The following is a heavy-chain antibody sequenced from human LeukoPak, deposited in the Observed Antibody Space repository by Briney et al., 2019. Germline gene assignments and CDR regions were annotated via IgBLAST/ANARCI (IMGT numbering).Heavy chain of an antibody. CDR1: GYTFTSYG. CDR2: ISAYNGNT. D-gene: IGHD1-1*01. V-gene: IGHV1-18*01. CDR3: ARGSNWNDKTDAFDI. J-gene: IGHJ3*02. Sequence: ASVKVSCKASGYTFTSYGISWVRQAPGQGLEWMGWISAYNGNTNYAQKLQGRVTMTTDTSTSTAYMELGSLRSDDTAVYYCARGSNWNDKTDAFDIWGQGTMVTVSS.